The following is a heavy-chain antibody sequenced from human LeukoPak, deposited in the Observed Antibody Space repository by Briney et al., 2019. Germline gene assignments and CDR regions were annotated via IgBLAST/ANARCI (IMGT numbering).Heavy chain of an antibody. D-gene: IGHD6-13*01. CDR3: ARGLSSSWRLDGFDI. Sequence: SETLSLTCTVSGGSISSYYWNWIRQPPGKRLEWIGYIHYSGTTNYNPSLKSRVTILLDTSKTQFSLRLSSVTAADTAVYYCARGLSSSWRLDGFDIWGQGTMVTVSS. V-gene: IGHV4-59*01. CDR1: GGSISSYY. J-gene: IGHJ3*02. CDR2: IHYSGTT.